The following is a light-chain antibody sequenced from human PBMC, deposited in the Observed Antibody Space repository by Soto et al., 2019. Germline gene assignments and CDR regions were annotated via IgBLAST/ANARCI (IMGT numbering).Light chain of an antibody. V-gene: IGKV3-20*01. J-gene: IGKJ2*01. CDR1: QSVRSTF. CDR3: QQYHDSPMNT. Sequence: VLPQSPDTLSLSPGDRATLSCRASQSVRSTFLAWYHQKPGQAPRLLIYGASNRAAGIPERFRGSASGTEFTLTISRLEPDDSAVYYCQQYHDSPMNTFGQGNTLQIK. CDR2: GAS.